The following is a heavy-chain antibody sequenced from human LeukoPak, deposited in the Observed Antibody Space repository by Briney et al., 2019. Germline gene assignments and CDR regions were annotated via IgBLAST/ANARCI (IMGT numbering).Heavy chain of an antibody. CDR2: IYPGDSDT. J-gene: IGHJ4*02. CDR1: GYSFTSYW. V-gene: IGHV5-51*01. CDR3: ARQVLGESGYSYGAVDY. Sequence: GESLKISCKGSGYSFTSYWLGLVRQMPGKGLGWVGIIYPGDSDTRYSPSFQGQVTISADKSISTAYLQWSSLKASDTAMYYCARQVLGESGYSYGAVDYWGQGTLVTVSS. D-gene: IGHD5-18*01.